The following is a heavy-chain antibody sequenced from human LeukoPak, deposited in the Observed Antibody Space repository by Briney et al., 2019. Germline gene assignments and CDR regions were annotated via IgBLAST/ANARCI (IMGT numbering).Heavy chain of an antibody. V-gene: IGHV4-4*07. Sequence: SETLSLTCTVSGGSLSSYYWSWIRQPAGKGLEWIGRIYSSGSTNYNPSLKRRVTISVDKSKNQFSLKLSSVTAADTAVYYCAKDRGRIAAAGTFDYWGQGTLVTVSS. CDR3: AKDRGRIAAAGTFDY. CDR2: IYSSGST. J-gene: IGHJ4*02. CDR1: GGSLSSYY. D-gene: IGHD6-13*01.